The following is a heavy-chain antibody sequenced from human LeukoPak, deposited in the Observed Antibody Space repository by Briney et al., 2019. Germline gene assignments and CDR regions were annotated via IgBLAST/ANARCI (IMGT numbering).Heavy chain of an antibody. V-gene: IGHV4-59*01. CDR2: ISDSGTT. CDR3: ARWGAVNAFDS. J-gene: IGHJ3*02. Sequence: SESLFLTCSVAAASIRSYYWSWVRQSPGKGLESIAYISDSGTTNYKSSLKSRVTISIDTSRSQFSLNLTSVTAADTAIYYCARWGAVNAFDSWGQGTLVTVSS. D-gene: IGHD3-16*01. CDR1: AASIRSYY.